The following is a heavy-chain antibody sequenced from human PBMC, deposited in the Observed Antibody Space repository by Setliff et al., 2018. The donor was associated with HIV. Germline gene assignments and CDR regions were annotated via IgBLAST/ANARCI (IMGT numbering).Heavy chain of an antibody. J-gene: IGHJ4*02. CDR1: GYTFNSYG. CDR3: ARQLSNSLDF. D-gene: IGHD7-27*01. V-gene: IGHV1-18*01. Sequence: GASVKVSCKASGYTFNSYGITWVRQAPGQGLEWMGWISAYDGNTKYALKFQGRVTLTTDTFTSTAYMELMSLRSDDTAVYYCARQLSNSLDFWGQGAQVTVSS. CDR2: ISAYDGNT.